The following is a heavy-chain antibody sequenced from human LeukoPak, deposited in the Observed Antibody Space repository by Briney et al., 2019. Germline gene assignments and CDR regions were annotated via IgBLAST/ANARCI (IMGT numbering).Heavy chain of an antibody. D-gene: IGHD2/OR15-2a*01. CDR3: STWAFYHGLDV. CDR2: IHADGGRT. J-gene: IGHJ6*02. CDR1: GFAFADYA. V-gene: IGHV3-43*02. Sequence: GGSLRLSCAVSGFAFADYAMHWVRQIPGKGLECVAHIHADGGRTFYADSVKGRFTVFRDNAKNSLFLQMDSLTSDDTAFYYCSTWAFYHGLDVWGQGATVIVSS.